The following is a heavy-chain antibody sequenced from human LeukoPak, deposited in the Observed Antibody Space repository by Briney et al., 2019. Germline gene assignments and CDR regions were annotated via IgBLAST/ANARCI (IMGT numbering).Heavy chain of an antibody. D-gene: IGHD6-13*01. Sequence: ASVKISCKTSGYTFATYYMHWLRQAPGQGPEWMGIINPADGTTSYAQGFRGRLTKTADTSTSTVDMELSSLRSDDTGVYYCARYSSHDSVDAFDIWGQGTMVTVAS. V-gene: IGHV1-46*01. J-gene: IGHJ3*02. CDR3: ARYSSHDSVDAFDI. CDR1: GYTFATYY. CDR2: INPADGTT.